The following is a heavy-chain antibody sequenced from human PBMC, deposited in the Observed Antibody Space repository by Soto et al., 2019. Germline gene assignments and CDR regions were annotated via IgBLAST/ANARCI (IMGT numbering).Heavy chain of an antibody. J-gene: IGHJ4*02. CDR2: IGTAGDT. V-gene: IGHV3-13*04. CDR1: GFTFSSYD. D-gene: IGHD6-13*01. Sequence: PGGSLRLSCAASGFTFSSYDMHWVRQATGKGLEWVSAIGTAGDTYYPGSVKGRFTISRDNSKNTLYLQMNSLRAEDTAVFYCARRGPGTYFDYWGQGTMVTV. CDR3: ARRGPGTYFDY.